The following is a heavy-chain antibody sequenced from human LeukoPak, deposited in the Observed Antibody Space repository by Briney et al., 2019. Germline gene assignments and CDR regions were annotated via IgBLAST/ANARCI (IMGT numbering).Heavy chain of an antibody. V-gene: IGHV3-23*01. D-gene: IGHD2-15*01. CDR3: AKDRGSVEADFDY. Sequence: GGALRLSCAASGFTFSSHAMSWVRQAPGKGLEWVSGIHDSGGITYYADSVKGRFTISRDKSKNTLYLQMNSHSAEDTAIYYCAKDRGSVEADFDYWGQGTLITVSS. CDR2: IHDSGGIT. CDR1: GFTFSSHA. J-gene: IGHJ4*02.